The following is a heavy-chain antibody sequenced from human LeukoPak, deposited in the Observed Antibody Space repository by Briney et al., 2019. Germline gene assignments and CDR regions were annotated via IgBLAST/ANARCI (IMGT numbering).Heavy chain of an antibody. D-gene: IGHD2-8*01. Sequence: GGSLRLSCAVSGFSLSNCAMNWVRQAPGKGLEWVSTITGSGGSTHHADSVKGRFTISRDNSKNTLYLKMNSVRADDTAVYYCAKGLNPAMASRSNYFDYWGQGALVTVSS. J-gene: IGHJ4*02. V-gene: IGHV3-23*01. CDR1: GFSLSNCA. CDR3: AKGLNPAMASRSNYFDY. CDR2: ITGSGGST.